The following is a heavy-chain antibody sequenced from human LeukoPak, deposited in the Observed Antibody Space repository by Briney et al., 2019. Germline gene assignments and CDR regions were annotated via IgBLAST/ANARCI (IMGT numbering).Heavy chain of an antibody. Sequence: GGSLRLSCAASGFTFSSYGMHWVRQAPGKGLEWVAVISYDGSNKYYADSVKGRFTISRDNSKNTLYLQMNSLRAEDTAVYYCAKAPYSSGWYLGYCGQGTLVTVSS. D-gene: IGHD6-19*01. J-gene: IGHJ4*02. CDR2: ISYDGSNK. CDR1: GFTFSSYG. V-gene: IGHV3-30*18. CDR3: AKAPYSSGWYLGY.